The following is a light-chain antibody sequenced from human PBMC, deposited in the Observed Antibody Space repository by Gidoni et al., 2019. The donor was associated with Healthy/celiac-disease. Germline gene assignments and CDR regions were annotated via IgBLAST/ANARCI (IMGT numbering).Light chain of an antibody. CDR1: QGISSY. CDR2: AAS. CDR3: QQYYSYPLT. J-gene: IGKJ1*01. Sequence: AIRMTHSPSSFSASTGVRVTIRCRASQGISSYLAWYQPKPGKAPKLLIYAASTLQSGVPARFSGSGSGTDFTLTISCLQSEDFATYYCQQYYSYPLTFGQGTKVEIK. V-gene: IGKV1-8*01.